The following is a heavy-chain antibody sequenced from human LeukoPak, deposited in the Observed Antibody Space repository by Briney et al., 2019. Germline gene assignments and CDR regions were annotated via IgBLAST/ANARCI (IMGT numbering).Heavy chain of an antibody. CDR3: ARGSYLRGVVVAANPAV. CDR1: GYTFTSYD. J-gene: IGHJ4*02. D-gene: IGHD2-15*01. CDR2: MNPNSGNT. V-gene: IGHV1-8*01. Sequence: ASVKVFCKAPGYTFTSYDINWVRQATGQGLEWMGWMNPNSGNTGYAQKFQGRVTMTRSTSISTAYMELSSLRSEDTAVYYCARGSYLRGVVVAANPAVWGQGTLVTVSS.